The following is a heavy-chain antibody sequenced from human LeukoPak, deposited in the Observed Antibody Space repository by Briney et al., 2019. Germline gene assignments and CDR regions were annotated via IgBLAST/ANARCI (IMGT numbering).Heavy chain of an antibody. D-gene: IGHD5-18*01. CDR1: GYRFTSYW. CDR2: IDPSDSYT. CDR3: ASNGGYSYGYDY. J-gene: IGHJ4*02. Sequence: GESLKISCKGSGYRFTSYWISWVHQMPGKGLEWMGRIDPSDSYTNYSPSFQGHVTISADKSISTAYLQWSSLKASDTAMYYCASNGGYSYGYDYWGQGTLVTVSS. V-gene: IGHV5-10-1*01.